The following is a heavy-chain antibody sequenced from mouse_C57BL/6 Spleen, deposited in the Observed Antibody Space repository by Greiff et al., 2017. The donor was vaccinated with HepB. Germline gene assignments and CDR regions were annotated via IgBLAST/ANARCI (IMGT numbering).Heavy chain of an antibody. CDR3: ARSNWAVDYAMDY. V-gene: IGHV1-82*01. CDR2: IYPGDGDT. Sequence: VQLQQSRPELVKPGASVKISCKASGYAFSSSWMNWVKQRPGKGLEWIGRIYPGDGDTNYNGKFKGKATLTADKSSSTAYMQLSSLTSEDSAVYFCARSNWAVDYAMDYWGQGTSVTVSS. J-gene: IGHJ4*01. D-gene: IGHD4-1*01. CDR1: GYAFSSSW.